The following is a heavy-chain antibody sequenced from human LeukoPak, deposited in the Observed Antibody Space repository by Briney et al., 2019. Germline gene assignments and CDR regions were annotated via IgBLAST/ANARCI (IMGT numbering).Heavy chain of an antibody. V-gene: IGHV1-58*01. CDR1: GFTFTNSA. CDR2: IVVGSGNT. D-gene: IGHD6-13*01. J-gene: IGHJ4*02. CDR3: AAVPEYSSTWYPYYFDH. Sequence: SVKVSCKASGFTFTNSAVQWVRQARGQRLEWIGWIVVGSGNTNYAQKFQERVTITRDMSTSTAYMELSSLRSEDTAVYYCAAVPEYSSTWYPYYFDHWGQGTLVTVS.